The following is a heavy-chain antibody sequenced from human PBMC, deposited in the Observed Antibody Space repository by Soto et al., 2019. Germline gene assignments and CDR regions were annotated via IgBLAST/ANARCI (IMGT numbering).Heavy chain of an antibody. CDR3: AREAYYDFWSGYYTPTPFDY. CDR2: ISSSSSYT. Sequence: XVSLTLSGAASGFTVSDYYMSWIRQAPGKGLEWVSYISSSSSYTNYADSVKGRFTISRDNAKNSLYLQMNSLRAEDTAVYYCAREAYYDFWSGYYTPTPFDYWAQGTLVTVSS. V-gene: IGHV3-11*06. J-gene: IGHJ4*02. CDR1: GFTVSDYY. D-gene: IGHD3-3*01.